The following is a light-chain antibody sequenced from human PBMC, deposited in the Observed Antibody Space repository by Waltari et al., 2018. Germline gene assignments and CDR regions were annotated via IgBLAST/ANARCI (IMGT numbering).Light chain of an antibody. Sequence: QSALTQPPSASGSPGQSVTISCTGTSRDVGGIDYVSWYQLHPGKAPKLLIYEVANRPSVVPDRFSGSKSANTASLTVSDLQPEDEADYYCSSYGGSNNVLFGGGTKLTVL. V-gene: IGLV2-8*01. CDR3: SSYGGSNNVL. CDR2: EVA. CDR1: SRDVGGIDY. J-gene: IGLJ2*01.